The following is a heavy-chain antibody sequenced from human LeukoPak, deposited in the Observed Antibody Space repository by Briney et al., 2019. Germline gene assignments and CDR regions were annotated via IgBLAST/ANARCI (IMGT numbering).Heavy chain of an antibody. Sequence: SETLSLTCTVSGGSISSSSYYWGWIRQPPGKGLEWIGSIYYSGSTYYNPSLKSRVTISVDTSKNQFSLKLSSVTAADTAVYYCARQVGGIFDYWGQGTLVTVSS. CDR2: IYYSGST. J-gene: IGHJ4*02. CDR1: GGSISSSSYY. D-gene: IGHD1-26*01. V-gene: IGHV4-39*01. CDR3: ARQVGGIFDY.